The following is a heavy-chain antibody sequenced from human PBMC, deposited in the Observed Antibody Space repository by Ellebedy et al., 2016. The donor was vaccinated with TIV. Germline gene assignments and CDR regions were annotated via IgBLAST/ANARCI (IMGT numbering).Heavy chain of an antibody. Sequence: SQTLSLTCAVSGGSISSGGFSWSWIRQPPGKGLEWIANIYHSGITYYNPSLESRVTISVDRSKNHFSLKLSSVTAADTAVYYCARGISTMNPWGQGTLVTVSS. V-gene: IGHV4-30-2*01. CDR1: GGSISSGGFS. D-gene: IGHD2/OR15-2a*01. CDR2: IYHSGIT. J-gene: IGHJ5*02. CDR3: ARGISTMNP.